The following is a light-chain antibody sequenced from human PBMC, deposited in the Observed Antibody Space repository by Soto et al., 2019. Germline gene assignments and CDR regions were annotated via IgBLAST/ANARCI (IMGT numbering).Light chain of an antibody. CDR1: QSFRGL. CDR3: QQRHMWPIT. J-gene: IGKJ5*01. Sequence: EVVLTQSPVTLSLSPGEIATLSCRASQSFRGLLAWYQQKPGQAPRLLIYDAYNRATGIPPRFSGSGSGTDFTLTISSLEPEDSAVYYCQQRHMWPITSGQGTRLEIK. CDR2: DAY. V-gene: IGKV3-11*01.